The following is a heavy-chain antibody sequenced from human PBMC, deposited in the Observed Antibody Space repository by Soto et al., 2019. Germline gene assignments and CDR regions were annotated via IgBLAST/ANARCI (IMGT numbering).Heavy chain of an antibody. CDR2: IYHSGST. V-gene: IGHV4-4*02. CDR1: GGSISSTNW. J-gene: IGHJ5*02. D-gene: IGHD4-4*01. Sequence: QVQLQESGPGLVQPSGTLSLTCAVSGGSISSTNWWSWVRQPPGKGLEWIGEIYHSGSTNSNPSLKSRVIISADKSKNHFSLKLSSVTAADTAVYYCARAYDYSSNWFDPWGQGTLVTVSS. CDR3: ARAYDYSSNWFDP.